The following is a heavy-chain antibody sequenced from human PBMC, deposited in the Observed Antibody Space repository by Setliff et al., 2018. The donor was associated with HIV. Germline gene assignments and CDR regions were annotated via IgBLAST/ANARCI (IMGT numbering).Heavy chain of an antibody. CDR1: GYTFTDYY. V-gene: IGHV1-69*05. CDR2: IVPLFGTT. CDR3: VNREDDAFDI. J-gene: IGHJ3*02. Sequence: SVKVSCKASGYTFTDYYMHWVQQAPGQGLEWMGGIVPLFGTTNYAQKFQGRVTITTDESTSTAYMEVSSLRSEDTAMYYCVNREDDAFDIWGQGTMVTVSS.